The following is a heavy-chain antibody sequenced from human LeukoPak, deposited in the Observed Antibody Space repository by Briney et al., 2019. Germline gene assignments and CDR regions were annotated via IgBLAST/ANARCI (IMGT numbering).Heavy chain of an antibody. J-gene: IGHJ5*02. D-gene: IGHD1-26*01. CDR3: AKVPQSGPASWFDP. CDR1: GFTFSSYA. Sequence: GGSLRLSCAASGFTFSSYAMSWVRQAPGKGLEWVSTISGGGLSTYYADSVKGRFTISRDNSKNTLYLQMNSLRAEDTAVYYCAKVPQSGPASWFDPWGQGTLVTVSS. V-gene: IGHV3-23*01. CDR2: ISGGGLST.